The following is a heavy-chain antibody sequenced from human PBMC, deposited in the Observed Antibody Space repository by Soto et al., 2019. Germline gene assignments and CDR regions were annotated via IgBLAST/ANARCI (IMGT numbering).Heavy chain of an antibody. Sequence: QITLKESGPTLVRPAQTLTLTCGFSGFSLSSYGMGVAWIRQPPGKALEWLALIYWDDDKRYSPSLKDRLAISKDTSSNHVVLTITNMSPGDTATYFCAHAGDYDMLAFDHWGPGTLVTVSS. J-gene: IGHJ4*02. CDR3: AHAGDYDMLAFDH. CDR2: IYWDDDK. CDR1: GFSLSSYGMG. V-gene: IGHV2-5*02. D-gene: IGHD4-17*01.